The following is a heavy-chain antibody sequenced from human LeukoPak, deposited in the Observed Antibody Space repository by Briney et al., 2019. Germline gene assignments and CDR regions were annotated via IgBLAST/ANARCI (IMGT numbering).Heavy chain of an antibody. J-gene: IGHJ5*02. D-gene: IGHD4-17*01. CDR1: GYTFTSYA. CDR2: IGAYNGNT. Sequence: ASVKVSCKASGYTFTSYAMNWVRQAPGQGLEWMGWIGAYNGNTNYAQKLQGRVTMTTDTSTSTAYMELRSLRSDDTAVYYCARDPDPTTVTTHFGNWFDPWGQGTLVTVSS. CDR3: ARDPDPTTVTTHFGNWFDP. V-gene: IGHV1-18*01.